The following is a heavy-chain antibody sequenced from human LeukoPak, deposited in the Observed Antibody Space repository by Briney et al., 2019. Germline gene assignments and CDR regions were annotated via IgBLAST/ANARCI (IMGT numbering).Heavy chain of an antibody. J-gene: IGHJ4*02. CDR2: INRNGNVN. V-gene: IGHV3-7*01. D-gene: IGHD5-18*01. CDR3: ARGYSSADY. CDR1: GFTFSSYW. Sequence: PGGSLRLSCAASGFTFSSYWMNWARQAPGKGLEWVASINRNGNVNYYVDSVKGRFTISRDNSKNTLYLQMNSLRPEDTALYYCARGYSSADYWGQGTLVTVSS.